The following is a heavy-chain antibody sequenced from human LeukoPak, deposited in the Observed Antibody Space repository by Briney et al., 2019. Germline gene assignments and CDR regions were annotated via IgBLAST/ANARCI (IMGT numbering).Heavy chain of an antibody. Sequence: ASVKVSCKASGYTFTSYDINWVRQATGQGLEWMGWMNPNSGNTGYAQKFQGRVTMTRNTSISTAYMELSSLRSEDTAVYYCARGPSSGCSTSRWSDDDYWGQGTLVTVSS. J-gene: IGHJ4*02. CDR3: ARGPSSGCSTSRWSDDDY. CDR1: GYTFTSYD. D-gene: IGHD6-19*01. CDR2: MNPNSGNT. V-gene: IGHV1-8*01.